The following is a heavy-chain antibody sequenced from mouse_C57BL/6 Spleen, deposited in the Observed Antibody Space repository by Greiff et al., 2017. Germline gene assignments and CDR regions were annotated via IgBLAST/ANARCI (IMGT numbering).Heavy chain of an antibody. J-gene: IGHJ3*01. Sequence: QVQLQQSGAELVKPGASVKMSCKASGYTFTSYWITWVKQRPGQGLEWIGDIYPGSGSTNYNEKFKSKATLTVDTSSSTAYMQLSSLTSEDSAVDYCARPTSSLKFFADWGQGTLVTVSA. D-gene: IGHD1-3*01. CDR2: IYPGSGST. CDR1: GYTFTSYW. CDR3: ARPTSSLKFFAD. V-gene: IGHV1-55*01.